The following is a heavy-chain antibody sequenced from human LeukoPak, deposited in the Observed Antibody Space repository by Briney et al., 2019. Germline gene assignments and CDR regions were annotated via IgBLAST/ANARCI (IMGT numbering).Heavy chain of an antibody. CDR1: GFTFSSYA. Sequence: GGSLRLSCAASGFTFSSYAMSWVRQAPGKGLEWVSAISGSGGSTYYADSVKGRFTISRDNSKSTLYLQMISLTAEDTAIYYCAKATGNLGNWGQGTLVTVSS. CDR2: ISGSGGST. J-gene: IGHJ4*02. D-gene: IGHD1-1*01. V-gene: IGHV3-23*01. CDR3: AKATGNLGN.